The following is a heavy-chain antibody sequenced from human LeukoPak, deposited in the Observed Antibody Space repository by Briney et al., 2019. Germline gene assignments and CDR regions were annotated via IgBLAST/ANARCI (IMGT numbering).Heavy chain of an antibody. CDR2: INPSGGST. V-gene: IGHV1-46*01. CDR1: GYTFTSYY. J-gene: IGHJ3*02. Sequence: ASVKVSCKASGYTFTSYYMHWVRQAPGQGLEWMGIINPSGGSTSYAQKFQGRVTMTRDMSTSTVYMELSSLRSEDTAGYYCARGTGGRGAFDIWGQGTMVTVSS. D-gene: IGHD7-27*01. CDR3: ARGTGGRGAFDI.